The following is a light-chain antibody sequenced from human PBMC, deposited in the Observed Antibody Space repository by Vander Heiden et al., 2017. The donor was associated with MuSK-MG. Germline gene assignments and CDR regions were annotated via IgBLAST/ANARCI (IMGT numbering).Light chain of an antibody. CDR1: QSVGSL. Sequence: EIVLTQSPVTLSLSPGEGAILSCRTSQSVGSLLAWYQQRPGQAPRLLIYDASYSATGIPARFTGRPSGTDFTLRISSLEPEDFAVYYCQQCRTLPLTFGGGTRVEI. V-gene: IGKV3-11*01. CDR2: DAS. CDR3: QQCRTLPLT. J-gene: IGKJ4*01.